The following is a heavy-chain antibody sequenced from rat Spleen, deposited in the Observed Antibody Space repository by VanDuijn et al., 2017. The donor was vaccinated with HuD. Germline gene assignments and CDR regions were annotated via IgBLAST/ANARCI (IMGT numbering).Heavy chain of an antibody. D-gene: IGHD1-4*01. CDR3: ARRPGDFDC. CDR2: ISIGGSST. J-gene: IGHJ2*01. V-gene: IGHV5-25*01. CDR1: GFIFSKFY. Sequence: EVQLVGSGGGSVQPGRSMKLSCAASGFIFSKFYMAWVRQAPTKGLEWVASISIGGSSTDYRDSVKGRFTISRDNAKSTLYLQMDSLRSEDTATYYCARRPGDFDCWGQGVMVTVSS.